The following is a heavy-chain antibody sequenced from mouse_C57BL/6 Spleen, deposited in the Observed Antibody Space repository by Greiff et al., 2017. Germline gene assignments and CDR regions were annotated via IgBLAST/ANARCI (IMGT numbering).Heavy chain of an antibody. Sequence: VQLQESGAELARPGASVKLSCKASAYTFTSYGISWVKQRPGQGLEWIGEIYPRSGHTYYNEKFKGKATLTVDKSYSTAYMQLRRLTSEDYAVYFCARFQGGVMDYWGQGTTLTVSS. V-gene: IGHV1-81*01. CDR2: IYPRSGHT. J-gene: IGHJ2*01. CDR3: ARFQGGVMDY. CDR1: AYTFTSYG.